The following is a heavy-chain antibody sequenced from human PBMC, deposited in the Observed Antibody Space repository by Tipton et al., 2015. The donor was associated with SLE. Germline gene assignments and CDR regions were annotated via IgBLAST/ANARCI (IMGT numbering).Heavy chain of an antibody. Sequence: TLSLTCAVYGGSFSGYYWSWTRQPPGKGLEWIGYIYYSGSTNYNPSLKSRVTISVDTSKNQFSLKLSSVTAADTAVYYCAREVPGGWFGELPNWFDPWGQGTLVTVSS. D-gene: IGHD3-10*01. CDR3: AREVPGGWFGELPNWFDP. V-gene: IGHV4-59*01. CDR2: IYYSGST. J-gene: IGHJ5*02. CDR1: GGSFSGYY.